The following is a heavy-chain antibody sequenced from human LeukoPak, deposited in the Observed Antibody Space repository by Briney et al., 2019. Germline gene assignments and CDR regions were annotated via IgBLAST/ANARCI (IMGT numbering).Heavy chain of an antibody. CDR2: IYYSGST. V-gene: IGHV4-59*01. CDR3: ATVKTGYSSNWNWFDP. CDR1: GGSISSYY. J-gene: IGHJ5*02. Sequence: SETLSLTCTVSGGSISSYYWSWIRQPPGKGLEWIGYIYYSGSTNYNPSLKSRVTISVDTSKNQVSLKLSSVTAADTAVYYCATVKTGYSSNWNWFDPWGQGTLVTVSS. D-gene: IGHD6-13*01.